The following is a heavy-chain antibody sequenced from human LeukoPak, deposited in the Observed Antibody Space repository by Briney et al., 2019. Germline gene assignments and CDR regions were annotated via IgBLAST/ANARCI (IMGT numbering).Heavy chain of an antibody. CDR1: GYSISSGYY. V-gene: IGHV4-38-2*02. CDR2: INHSGST. J-gene: IGHJ5*02. CDR3: ARGSDWFDP. Sequence: PSETLSLTCTVSGYSISSGYYWGWIRQPPGKGLEWIGEINHSGSTNYNPSLKSRVTISVDTSKNQFSLKLSSVTAADTAVYYCARGSDWFDPWGQGTLVTVSS.